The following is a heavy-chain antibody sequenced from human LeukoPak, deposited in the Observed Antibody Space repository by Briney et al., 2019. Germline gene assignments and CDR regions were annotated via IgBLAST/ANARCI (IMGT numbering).Heavy chain of an antibody. CDR3: AREGQWELLLRAFDI. D-gene: IGHD1-26*01. J-gene: IGHJ3*02. CDR1: GFTFSSYA. CDR2: IYRAGNT. V-gene: IGHV3-23*03. Sequence: GGSLRLSCAASGFTFSSYAMTWVRQAPGKGLEWVSVIYRAGNTYYADSVKGRFTISRDNAKNSLYLQMNSLRAEDTAVYYCAREGQWELLLRAFDIWGQGTMVTVSS.